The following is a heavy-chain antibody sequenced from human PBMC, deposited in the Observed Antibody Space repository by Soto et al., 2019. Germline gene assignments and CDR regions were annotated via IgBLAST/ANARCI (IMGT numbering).Heavy chain of an antibody. Sequence: PSETLSLTCAVSGGSISSGGYSWTWIRQPPGKGLEWIGYVHHTWSTTYNPSLKTRVNISVDRPNNQFFLTLTSATAADSAIYYCARGLWNDVFQYWGRGILVTVSS. J-gene: IGHJ1*01. CDR2: VHHTWST. D-gene: IGHD1-1*01. CDR1: GGSISSGGYS. V-gene: IGHV4-30-2*01. CDR3: ARGLWNDVFQY.